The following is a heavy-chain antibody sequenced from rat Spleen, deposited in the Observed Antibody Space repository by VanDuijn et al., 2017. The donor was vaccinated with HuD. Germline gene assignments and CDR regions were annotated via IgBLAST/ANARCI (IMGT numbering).Heavy chain of an antibody. CDR2: ISYEGSST. CDR1: GFNFSDYA. CDR3: AVAGYGY. J-gene: IGHJ2*01. D-gene: IGHD4-3*01. V-gene: IGHV5-17*01. Sequence: EVRLVESGGGLVQPGGSLKFSCAASGFNFSDYAMAWVRQAPKKGLEWVASISYEGSSTYYGDSVKGRFTISRDNAENTAYLQMNSLWSEDTATYYCAVAGYGYWGQGVVVTVSS.